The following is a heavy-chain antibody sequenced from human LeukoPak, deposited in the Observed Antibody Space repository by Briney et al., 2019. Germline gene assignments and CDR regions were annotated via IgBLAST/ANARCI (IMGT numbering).Heavy chain of an antibody. CDR1: GYTFTGYY. Sequence: ASVKVSCKASGYTFTGYYIHWVRQAPRQGLEWMGRVNPNSGGTNYAQKFQGRVTMTRDTSISTAYMELSRLTSDDTAVYYCAREVVTAIHYYFDYWGQGTLVTVSS. V-gene: IGHV1-2*06. J-gene: IGHJ4*02. CDR3: AREVVTAIHYYFDY. CDR2: VNPNSGGT. D-gene: IGHD2-21*02.